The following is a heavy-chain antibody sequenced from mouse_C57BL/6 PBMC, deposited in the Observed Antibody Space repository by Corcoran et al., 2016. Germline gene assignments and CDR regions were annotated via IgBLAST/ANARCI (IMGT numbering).Heavy chain of an antibody. CDR2: INTYSGVP. CDR3: ARQEGIYYGYAMDY. V-gene: IGHV9-3*01. J-gene: IGHJ4*01. CDR1: GYTFTTYG. Sequence: QIQLVQSGPELKKPGETVKISCKASGYTFTTYGMSWVKQAPGKGLKWMGWINTYSGVPTYADDFKGRFAFSLETSASTAYLQINNLKNEDTATYFCARQEGIYYGYAMDYWGQGTSVTVSS. D-gene: IGHD2-1*01.